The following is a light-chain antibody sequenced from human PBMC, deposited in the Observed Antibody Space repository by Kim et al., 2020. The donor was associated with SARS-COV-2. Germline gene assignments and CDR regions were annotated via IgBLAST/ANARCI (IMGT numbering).Light chain of an antibody. CDR2: GAS. CDR1: QSVSSSY. V-gene: IGKV3-20*01. J-gene: IGKJ4*01. CDR3: QQYGSSPLT. Sequence: EIVLTQSPGTLSLSPGERATLSCRASQSVSSSYLAWYQQKPGQAPRLLIYGASSRATGIPDRFSGSGSGTDLTLTISRLEPEDFAVYSCQQYGSSPLTFGGGTKVDIK.